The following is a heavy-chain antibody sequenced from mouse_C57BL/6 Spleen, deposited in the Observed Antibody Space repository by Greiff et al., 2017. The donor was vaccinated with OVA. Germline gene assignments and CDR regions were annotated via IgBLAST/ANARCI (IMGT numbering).Heavy chain of an antibody. CDR1: GYAFSSYW. CDR2: IYPGDGDT. J-gene: IGHJ2*01. Sequence: QVQLKESGAELVKPGASVKISCKASGYAFSSYWMNWVKQRPGKGLEWIGQIYPGDGDTNYNGKFKGKATLTADKSSSTAYMQLSSLTSEDSAVYFCVSGGTGYFDYWGQGTTLTVSS. V-gene: IGHV1-80*01. CDR3: VSGGTGYFDY. D-gene: IGHD3-3*01.